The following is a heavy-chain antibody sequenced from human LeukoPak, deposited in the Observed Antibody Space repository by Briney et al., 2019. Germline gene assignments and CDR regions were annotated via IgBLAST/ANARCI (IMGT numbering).Heavy chain of an antibody. J-gene: IGHJ4*02. CDR2: INRSGST. CDR1: GGSFSGYY. V-gene: IGHV4-34*01. Sequence: PSETLSLTCAVYGGSFSGYYWSWIRQPPGKGLEWIGEINRSGSTNYNPSLKSRVTISVDTSKNQFSLKLSSVTAADTAVYYCARDAYRTFDYWGQGTLVTVSS. CDR3: ARDAYRTFDY. D-gene: IGHD3-16*02.